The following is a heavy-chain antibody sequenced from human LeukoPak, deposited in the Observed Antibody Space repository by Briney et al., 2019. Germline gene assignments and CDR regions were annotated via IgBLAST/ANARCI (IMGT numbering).Heavy chain of an antibody. CDR1: GFSFSSYW. CDR3: ATGHYYDSSGYYPLPDAFDI. J-gene: IGHJ3*02. D-gene: IGHD3-22*01. Sequence: GGSLRLSCAASGFSFSSYWMHWVRQAPGKGLVWVSRMNSDGSSTNYADSVKGRFTISRDNAKNILYLQMNSLRAEDTAVYHCATGHYYDSSGYYPLPDAFDIWGQGTMVTVSS. V-gene: IGHV3-74*01. CDR2: MNSDGSST.